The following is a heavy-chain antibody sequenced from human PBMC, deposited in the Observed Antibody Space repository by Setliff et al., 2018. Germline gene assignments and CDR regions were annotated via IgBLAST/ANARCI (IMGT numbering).Heavy chain of an antibody. D-gene: IGHD2-15*01. CDR1: GYTFSDYY. CDR2: INPNRGGT. CDR3: ARGRIGSTWTGDY. J-gene: IGHJ4*02. V-gene: IGHV1-2*02. Sequence: ASVKVSCKTSGYTFSDYYIHWVRQAPGQGLEWMGWINPNRGGTSYARKFEGRVTVTRDTSISTAYMELSRLRYDDTAIYYCARGRIGSTWTGDYWGQGTLVAVSS.